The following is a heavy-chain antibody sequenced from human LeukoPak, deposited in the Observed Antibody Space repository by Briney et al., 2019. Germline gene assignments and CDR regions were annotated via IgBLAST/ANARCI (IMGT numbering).Heavy chain of an antibody. CDR1: GGTFSSYA. CDR3: ARGRSWGLSLDY. CDR2: IIPTFGTA. D-gene: IGHD1-26*01. V-gene: IGHV1-69*06. J-gene: IGHJ4*02. Sequence: SVKVSCKASGGTFSSYAISWVRQAPGQGLEWMGGIIPTFGTANYAQKFQGRVTITADKSTSTAYMELSSLRSEDTAVYYCARGRSWGLSLDYWGQGTLVTVSS.